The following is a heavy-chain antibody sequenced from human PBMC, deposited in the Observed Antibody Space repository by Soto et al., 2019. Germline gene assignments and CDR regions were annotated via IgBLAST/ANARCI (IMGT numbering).Heavy chain of an antibody. CDR2: IIPIFGTA. CDR3: VRYRSRLDYFRS. D-gene: IGHD4-17*01. V-gene: IGHV1-69*13. J-gene: IGHJ4*02. Sequence: SVKVSCKASGGTFSSYAISWVRQAPGQGLEWMGGIIPIFGTANYAQKFQGRVTMTADASTSTAYMGLTSLRAEAPAVYYRVRYRSRLDYFRSRGQGSLV. CDR1: GGTFSSYA.